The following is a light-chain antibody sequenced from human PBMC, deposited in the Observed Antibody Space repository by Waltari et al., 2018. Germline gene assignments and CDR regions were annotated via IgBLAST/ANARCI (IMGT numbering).Light chain of an antibody. Sequence: QKPEKGARFLMKVNSDGSHRKGDEIPDRFSGSSSGSERYLSISSLQSEDEADYFCQTGGHGTWVFGGGTKLTVL. V-gene: IGLV4-69*01. J-gene: IGLJ3*02. CDR3: QTGGHGTWV. CDR2: VNSDGSH.